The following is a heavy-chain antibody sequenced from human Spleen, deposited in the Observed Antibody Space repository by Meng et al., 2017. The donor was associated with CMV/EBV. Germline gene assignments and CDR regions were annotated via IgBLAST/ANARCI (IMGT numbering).Heavy chain of an antibody. J-gene: IGHJ5*01. D-gene: IGHD2-2*01. Sequence: GGSLRLSCAASGFTFSSYWMNWVRQAPGKGLEWISYIISSSTTKYYADSVKGRFTISRDNAKNSLILQMNSLRAEDTAVYYCATGRTACHSLCFDSWGHGTLVTVSS. V-gene: IGHV3-48*04. CDR1: GFTFSSYW. CDR3: ATGRTACHSLCFDS. CDR2: IISSSTTK.